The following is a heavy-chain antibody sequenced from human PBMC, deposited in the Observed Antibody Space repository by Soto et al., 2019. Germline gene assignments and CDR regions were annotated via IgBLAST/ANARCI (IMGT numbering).Heavy chain of an antibody. CDR2: INPNSGGT. V-gene: IGHV1-2*04. CDR3: ARDAALDFWSGYSSGWFDP. Sequence: GASVKVSCKASGYTFTGYYMHWVRQAPGQGLEWMGWINPNSGGTNYAQKFQGWVTMTRDTSISTAYMELSRLRSDDTAVYYCARDAALDFWSGYSSGWFDPWGQGTLVTVSS. CDR1: GYTFTGYY. J-gene: IGHJ5*02. D-gene: IGHD3-3*01.